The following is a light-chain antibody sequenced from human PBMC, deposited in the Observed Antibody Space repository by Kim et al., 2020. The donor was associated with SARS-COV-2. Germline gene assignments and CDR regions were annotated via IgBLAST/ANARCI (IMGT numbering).Light chain of an antibody. CDR1: SSDVGGYNF. V-gene: IGLV2-11*01. Sequence: SELTQPRSVSGSPGQSVTISCTGTSSDVGGYNFVSWYQQHPGKAPKLMIYDVNKRPSGVPDRFSGSKSGNTASLTISGLQAEDEADYYCCSYAGSYTLVFGGGTQLTVL. J-gene: IGLJ2*01. CDR2: DVN. CDR3: CSYAGSYTLV.